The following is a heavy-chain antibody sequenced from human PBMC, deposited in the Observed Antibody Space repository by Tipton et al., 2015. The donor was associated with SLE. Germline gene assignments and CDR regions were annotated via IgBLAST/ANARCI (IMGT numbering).Heavy chain of an antibody. V-gene: IGHV3-64D*06. CDR3: VKEGGPYYDFWSGYWEAFDI. D-gene: IGHD3-3*01. J-gene: IGHJ3*02. CDR1: GFTFSSYA. Sequence: SLRLSCSASGFTFSSYAMHWVRQAPGKGLEYVSAISSNGGSTYYADSVKGRFTISRDNSKNTLYLQMSSLRAEDTAVYYCVKEGGPYYDFWSGYWEAFDIWGQGTMVTVSS. CDR2: ISSNGGST.